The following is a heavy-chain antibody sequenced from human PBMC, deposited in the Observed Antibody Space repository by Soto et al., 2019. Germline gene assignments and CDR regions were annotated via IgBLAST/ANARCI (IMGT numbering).Heavy chain of an antibody. CDR2: ISWNSGSI. J-gene: IGHJ1*01. V-gene: IGHV3-9*01. CDR3: AKDRGLRRDGYNPRYFQH. Sequence: EVQLVESGGGLVQPGRSLRLSCAASGFTFDDYAMHWVRQAPGKGLEWVSGISWNSGSIGYADSVKGRFTISRDNAKNSLYLQMNSLRAEDTALYYCAKDRGLRRDGYNPRYFQHWGQGTLVTVSS. D-gene: IGHD5-12*01. CDR1: GFTFDDYA.